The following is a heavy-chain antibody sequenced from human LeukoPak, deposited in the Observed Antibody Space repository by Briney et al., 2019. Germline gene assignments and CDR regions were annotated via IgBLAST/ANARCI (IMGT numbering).Heavy chain of an antibody. CDR1: GFTFSSHD. D-gene: IGHD1-26*01. CDR2: IDTAGDT. J-gene: IGHJ4*02. Sequence: GGSLRLSCVASGFTFSSHDMHWVRQATGKGLEWVSAIDTAGDTYYPDSVEGRFAISRENAKNSLYLQLNSLRAGDTAAYYCARVSSGGGQSTYFDYWGRGTLVTVSS. V-gene: IGHV3-13*01. CDR3: ARVSSGGGQSTYFDY.